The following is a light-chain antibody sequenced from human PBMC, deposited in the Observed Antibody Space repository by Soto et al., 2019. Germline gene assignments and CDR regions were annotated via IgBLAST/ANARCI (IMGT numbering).Light chain of an antibody. V-gene: IGLV2-14*01. CDR2: DVS. J-gene: IGLJ1*01. CDR1: SSDVGGNH. Sequence: QSALTQPASVSGSPGQSITLSCTGTSSDVGGNHVSWYQQHPGKAPRLIIYDVSNRPSGISNRFSGSKSDNTASLTISGLHADDEADYYCSSHTSTSRYVFGTGTKVTVL. CDR3: SSHTSTSRYV.